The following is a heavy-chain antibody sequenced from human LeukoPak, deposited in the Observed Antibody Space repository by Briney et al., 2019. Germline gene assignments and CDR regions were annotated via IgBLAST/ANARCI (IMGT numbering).Heavy chain of an antibody. CDR1: GGSISSYY. CDR3: ARSTTVTPRYFQH. V-gene: IGHV4-59*08. J-gene: IGHJ1*01. CDR2: IYYSGST. D-gene: IGHD4-17*01. Sequence: PSETLSLTCTVSGGSISSYYWSWIRQPPGKGLEWIGYIYYSGSTNYNPSLKSRVTISVDTSKNQFSLKLSSVTAADTAVYYCARSTTVTPRYFQHWGQGTLVPVSS.